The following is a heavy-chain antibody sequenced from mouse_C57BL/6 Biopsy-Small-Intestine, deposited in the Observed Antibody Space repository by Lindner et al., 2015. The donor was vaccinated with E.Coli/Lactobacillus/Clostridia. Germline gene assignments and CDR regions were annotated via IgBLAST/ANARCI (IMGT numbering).Heavy chain of an antibody. CDR3: ANYYGERFAY. CDR1: GYAFTNYL. V-gene: IGHV1-54*01. J-gene: IGHJ3*01. CDR2: INPGSGGT. Sequence: VQLQESGAELVRPGTSVKVSCKASGYAFTNYLIEWVKQRPGQGLEWIGVINPGSGGTNYNEKFKGKATLTADKSSSTAYMQLSSLTSEDSAVYFCANYYGERFAYWGQGTLVTVSA. D-gene: IGHD1-1*01.